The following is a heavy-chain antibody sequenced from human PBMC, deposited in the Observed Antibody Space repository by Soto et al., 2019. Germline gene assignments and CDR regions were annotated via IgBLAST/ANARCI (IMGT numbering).Heavy chain of an antibody. J-gene: IGHJ3*02. V-gene: IGHV3-64*01. Sequence: PGGFLRLSCAASGFTFSSYAMHWVRQAPGKGLEYVSAISSNGGSTYYANSVKGRFTISRDNSKNTLYLPMGSLRAEDMAVYYCARDGRYCSGGSCYGAFDIWGQGTMVTVSS. CDR3: ARDGRYCSGGSCYGAFDI. CDR2: ISSNGGST. CDR1: GFTFSSYA. D-gene: IGHD2-15*01.